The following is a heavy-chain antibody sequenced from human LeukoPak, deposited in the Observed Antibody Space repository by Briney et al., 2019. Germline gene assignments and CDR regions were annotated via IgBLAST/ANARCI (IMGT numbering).Heavy chain of an antibody. D-gene: IGHD3-10*01. CDR3: ARRPRGGWFDP. CDR2: IYYSGST. CDR1: GGSISSSSYY. J-gene: IGHJ5*02. Sequence: SETLSLTCTVSGGSISSSSYYWGWIRQPPGKGLDWIGSIYYSGSTYYNPSLKSRVTISVDTSKNQFSLKLTSVTAADTAVYYCARRPRGGWFDPWGQGTLVTVSS. V-gene: IGHV4-39*01.